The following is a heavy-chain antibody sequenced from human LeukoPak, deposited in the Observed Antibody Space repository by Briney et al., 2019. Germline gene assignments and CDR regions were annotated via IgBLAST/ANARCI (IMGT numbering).Heavy chain of an antibody. D-gene: IGHD6-19*01. J-gene: IGHJ5*02. CDR2: ISGSGGST. Sequence: PGGSLRLSCAASRFTFSSYAMSWVRQAAGKGLEWVSAISGSGGSTYYADSVKGRFTISRDNSKNTLYLQMNSLRAEDTAVYYCAKDRIGGRLDWFDPWGQGTLVTVSS. V-gene: IGHV3-23*01. CDR1: RFTFSSYA. CDR3: AKDRIGGRLDWFDP.